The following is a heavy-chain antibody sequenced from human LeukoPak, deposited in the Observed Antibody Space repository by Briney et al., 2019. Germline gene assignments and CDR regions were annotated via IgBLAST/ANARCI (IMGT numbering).Heavy chain of an antibody. CDR2: ISAYNGNT. CDR1: GYTFTTYG. CDR3: ARAKYDSSGYYWFDP. D-gene: IGHD3-22*01. Sequence: GASVKVSCKASGYTFTTYGINWVRQAPGQGLEWMGWISAYNGNTNYSQKLQGRVTMTTDTSTSTAYMELRSLRSDDTAVYYCARAKYDSSGYYWFDPWGQGTLVTVSS. V-gene: IGHV1-18*01. J-gene: IGHJ5*02.